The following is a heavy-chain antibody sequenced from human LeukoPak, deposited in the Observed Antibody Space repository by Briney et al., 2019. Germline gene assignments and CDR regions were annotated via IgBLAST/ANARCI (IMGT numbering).Heavy chain of an antibody. V-gene: IGHV3-11*01. CDR3: ASPRRGGLADAFDI. D-gene: IGHD2-15*01. CDR1: GFTFSDYY. J-gene: IGHJ3*02. Sequence: PGGSLRLSCAASGFTFSDYYMSWIRQAPGKGLEWVSYISSSGSTIYYADSVKGRFTISRDNAKNSLYLQMNSLRAEDTAVYYCASPRRGGLADAFDIWGQGTMVTVSS. CDR2: ISSSGSTI.